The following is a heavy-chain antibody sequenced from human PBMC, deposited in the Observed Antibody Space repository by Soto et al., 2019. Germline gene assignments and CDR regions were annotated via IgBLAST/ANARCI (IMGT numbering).Heavy chain of an antibody. Sequence: QVQLVESGGGVVQPGRSLRLSCAASGFAFSTYGMHWVRQAPGKGLEWVAVISYDGTNKYYADSVKGRFTISRDNSKTTLYLQMNSLRAEDTAVYYCAKDYVLEWLRYYYGMDVWGQGTTVTVSS. CDR1: GFAFSTYG. J-gene: IGHJ6*02. V-gene: IGHV3-30*18. CDR3: AKDYVLEWLRYYYGMDV. CDR2: ISYDGTNK. D-gene: IGHD3-3*01.